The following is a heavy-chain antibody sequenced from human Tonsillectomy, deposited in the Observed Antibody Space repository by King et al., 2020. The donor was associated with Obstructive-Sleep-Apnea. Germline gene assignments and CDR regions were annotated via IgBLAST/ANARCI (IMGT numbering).Heavy chain of an antibody. V-gene: IGHV4-39*01. CDR2: IYYSGST. Sequence: QLQESGPGLVKPSETLSLTCTVSGGSISSSSYYWGWIRQPPGTGLEWIGSIYYSGSTYYNPSLKSRVTISVDTSKIQVSLKLSSVTAADTAVYYCARRTVTTSADYFDYWGQGTLVTVSS. D-gene: IGHD4-17*01. CDR1: GGSISSSSYY. CDR3: ARRTVTTSADYFDY. J-gene: IGHJ4*02.